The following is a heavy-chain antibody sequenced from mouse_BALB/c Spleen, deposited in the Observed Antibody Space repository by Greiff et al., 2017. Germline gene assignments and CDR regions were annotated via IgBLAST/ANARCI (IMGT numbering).Heavy chain of an antibody. CDR2: IYPGDGDT. V-gene: IGHV1-80*01. J-gene: IGHJ2*01. CDR1: GYAFSSYW. CDR3: ARRQLTGSYFDY. D-gene: IGHD4-1*01. Sequence: QVQLKQSGAELVRPGSSVKISCKASGYAFSSYWMNWVKQRPGQGLEWIGQIYPGDGDTNYNGKFKGKATLTADKSSSTAYMQLSSLTSEDSAVYFCARRQLTGSYFDYWGQGTTLTVSS.